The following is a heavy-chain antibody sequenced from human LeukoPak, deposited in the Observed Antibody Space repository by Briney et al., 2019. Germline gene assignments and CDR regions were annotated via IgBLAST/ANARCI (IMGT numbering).Heavy chain of an antibody. CDR1: GFTFNSYE. CDR3: ARTVARIGY. J-gene: IGHJ4*02. V-gene: IGHV3-48*03. D-gene: IGHD4-23*01. Sequence: GGSLRLSCAASGFTFNSYEMNWVRQAPGKGLEGVAHISSSGSTIYYTDSVKARFTISRDNSKNLLYLQMNSLRAEDTAIYYCARTVARIGYWGQGTLVTVSS. CDR2: ISSSGSTI.